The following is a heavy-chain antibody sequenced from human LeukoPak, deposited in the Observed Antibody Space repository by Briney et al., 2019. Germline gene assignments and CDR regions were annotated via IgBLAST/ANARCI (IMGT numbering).Heavy chain of an antibody. V-gene: IGHV1-18*01. CDR3: ARAYDFWGGYYTSEYFDY. CDR1: GYTFTSYG. Sequence: ASVKVSCKASGYTFTSYGISWVRQAPGQGLEWMGWISAYNGNTNYAQKLQGRVTMTTDTSTSTAYMELRSLRSDDTAVYYCARAYDFWGGYYTSEYFDYWGQGTLVTVSS. D-gene: IGHD3-3*01. CDR2: ISAYNGNT. J-gene: IGHJ4*02.